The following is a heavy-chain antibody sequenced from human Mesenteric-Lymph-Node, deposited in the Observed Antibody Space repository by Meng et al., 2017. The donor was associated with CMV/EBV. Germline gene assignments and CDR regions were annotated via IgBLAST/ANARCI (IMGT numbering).Heavy chain of an antibody. V-gene: IGHV4-39*07. Sequence: QLQLQESGPGLVKPSETLSLTCTVSGGSIRSSSCYWGWIRQPPGKGLEWIGSIYYSGSTYYNPSLKSRVTISVDTSKNQFSLKLSSVTAADTAVYYCARDGDYYDSSGYNPFDYWGQGTLVTVSS. CDR2: IYYSGST. CDR1: GGSIRSSSCY. CDR3: ARDGDYYDSSGYNPFDY. D-gene: IGHD3-22*01. J-gene: IGHJ4*02.